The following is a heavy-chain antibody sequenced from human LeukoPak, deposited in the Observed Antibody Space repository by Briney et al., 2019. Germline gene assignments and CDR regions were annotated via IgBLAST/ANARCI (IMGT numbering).Heavy chain of an antibody. CDR1: GFTFSSYA. J-gene: IGHJ3*02. CDR2: ISGSGGST. CDR3: AKSGRYSSSWHDAFDI. V-gene: IGHV3-23*01. D-gene: IGHD6-13*01. Sequence: PGGSLRLSCAASGFTFSSYAMSWVRQAPGKGLEWVSAISGSGGSTYYADSVKGRFTISRDNSKNTLYLQMNSLRAEDTAVYYCAKSGRYSSSWHDAFDIWGQGTMVTVSS.